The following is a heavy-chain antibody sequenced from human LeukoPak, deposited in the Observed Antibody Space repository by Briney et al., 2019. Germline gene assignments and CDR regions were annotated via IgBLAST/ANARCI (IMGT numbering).Heavy chain of an antibody. CDR2: INPNSGGT. CDR3: ARDLIQLELYYFDY. D-gene: IGHD1-1*01. CDR1: GYTFTGYY. J-gene: IGHJ4*02. V-gene: IGHV1-2*02. Sequence: ASVKVSCNASGYTFTGYYMHWVRQARGQALEWMGWINPNSGGTNYAQKFQGRVTMTRDTSISTAYMELSRLRSDDTAVYYCARDLIQLELYYFDYWGQGTLVTVSS.